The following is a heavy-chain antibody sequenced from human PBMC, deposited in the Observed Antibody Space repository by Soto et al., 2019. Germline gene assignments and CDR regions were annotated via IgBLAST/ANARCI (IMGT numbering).Heavy chain of an antibody. D-gene: IGHD3-3*01. V-gene: IGHV3-53*01. Sequence: GGSLRLSCAASGFTVSSNYMNWVRQAPGKGLEWVSVIYSDDRTYYADSVKGRFTISRDNSKNTVYLQLNSLRAEDTAVYYCTRERFLEWLVGVRFWAFDNWGQGTMVTVSS. J-gene: IGHJ3*02. CDR1: GFTVSSNY. CDR3: TRERFLEWLVGVRFWAFDN. CDR2: IYSDDRT.